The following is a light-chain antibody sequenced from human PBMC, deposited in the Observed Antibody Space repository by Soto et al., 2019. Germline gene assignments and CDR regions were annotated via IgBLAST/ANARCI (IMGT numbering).Light chain of an antibody. CDR2: EAS. J-gene: IGKJ3*01. Sequence: DIQMTQSPSSLSASVGDRVTITCRASQGISSYLAWFQQKPGKAPKSLIYEASSLQSVVPSKFSGSGSGTDFTLTINSLQPEDFATYYCQQYNTYPVTFGPGTKVDIK. V-gene: IGKV1-16*02. CDR3: QQYNTYPVT. CDR1: QGISSY.